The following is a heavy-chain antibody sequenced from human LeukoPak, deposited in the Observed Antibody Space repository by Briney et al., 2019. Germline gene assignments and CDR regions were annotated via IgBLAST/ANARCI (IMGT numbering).Heavy chain of an antibody. CDR3: ARSRSGTSPNWFDP. Sequence: ASVKVSCKASGYTFTSYDINWVRQATGQGLEWMGWMNPNSGNTGYAQKFQGRVTITRNTSISTAYMELSSLRSEDTAVYYCARSRSGTSPNWFDPWGQGTLVTVSS. CDR2: MNPNSGNT. CDR1: GYTFTSYD. V-gene: IGHV1-8*03. J-gene: IGHJ5*02. D-gene: IGHD2-15*01.